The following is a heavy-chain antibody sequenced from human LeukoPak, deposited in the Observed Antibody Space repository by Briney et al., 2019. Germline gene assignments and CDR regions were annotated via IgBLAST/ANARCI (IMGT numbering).Heavy chain of an antibody. CDR3: ARATESAAAGYPNDY. Sequence: PGGSLRLSCTVSGCIVSSKYMSWVRQAPGKGLEWVANINQDGSEKYYVDSVKGRFTISRDNAKNSLYLQMNSLRAEDTAVYYCARATESAAAGYPNDYWGQGTLVTVSS. J-gene: IGHJ4*02. D-gene: IGHD6-13*01. CDR2: INQDGSEK. CDR1: GCIVSSKY. V-gene: IGHV3-7*01.